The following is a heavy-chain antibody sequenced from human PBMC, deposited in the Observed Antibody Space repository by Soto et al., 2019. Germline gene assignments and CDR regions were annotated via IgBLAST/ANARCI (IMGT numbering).Heavy chain of an antibody. CDR3: ARGRLDYYDSSGSPFDP. CDR1: GFTFSSYW. CDR2: IKQDGSEK. V-gene: IGHV3-7*01. J-gene: IGHJ5*02. Sequence: PGGSLRLSCAASGFTFSSYWMSWVRQAPGKGMEWVANIKQDGSEKYYVDSVKGRFTISRDNAKNSLYLQMNSLRAEDTAVYYCARGRLDYYDSSGSPFDPWGQGTLVTVSS. D-gene: IGHD3-22*01.